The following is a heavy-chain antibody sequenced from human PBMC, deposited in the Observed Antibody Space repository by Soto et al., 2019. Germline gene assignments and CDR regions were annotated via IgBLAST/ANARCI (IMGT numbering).Heavy chain of an antibody. CDR1: GFTFSSYA. Sequence: QVQLVESGGGVVQPGRALRLSCAASGFTFSSYAMHWVRQAPGKGLEWVAVISYHGYNKYYADSVKGRFTISRDNSKLYLQMNSLTAEDTAVYSCARDQGGSGDTSAFDIWGQVTMVTVSS. D-gene: IGHD4-17*01. CDR3: ARDQGGSGDTSAFDI. V-gene: IGHV3-30-3*01. CDR2: ISYHGYNK. J-gene: IGHJ3*02.